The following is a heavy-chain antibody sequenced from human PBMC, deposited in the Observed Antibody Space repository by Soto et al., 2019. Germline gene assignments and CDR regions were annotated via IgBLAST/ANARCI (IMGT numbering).Heavy chain of an antibody. CDR1: GFTFSSYA. Sequence: PGGSLRLSCAASGFTFSSYAMSWVRQAPGKGLAWVSSITASGGSTYYGDSVKGRFTISRDNSKNTLYLQMNTLRAEDAAVYYCAGGGSSANYAFDIWGQGTLVTVSS. CDR2: ITASGGST. D-gene: IGHD3-16*01. V-gene: IGHV3-23*01. J-gene: IGHJ3*02. CDR3: AGGGSSANYAFDI.